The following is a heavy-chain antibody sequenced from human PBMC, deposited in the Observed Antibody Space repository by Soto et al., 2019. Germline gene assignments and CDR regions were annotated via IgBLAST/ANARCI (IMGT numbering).Heavy chain of an antibody. CDR1: GGSISSSSYY. CDR2: INSDGSST. D-gene: IGHD2-21*01. Sequence: PSETLSLTCTVSGGSISSSSYYWGWIRQPPGKGLVWVSRINSDGSSTSYADSVKGRFTISRDNAKNTLYLQMNSLRAEDTAVYYCARDFYSDLYCGGDCYSPWFDPWGQGTLVTVSS. J-gene: IGHJ5*02. CDR3: ARDFYSDLYCGGDCYSPWFDP. V-gene: IGHV3-74*01.